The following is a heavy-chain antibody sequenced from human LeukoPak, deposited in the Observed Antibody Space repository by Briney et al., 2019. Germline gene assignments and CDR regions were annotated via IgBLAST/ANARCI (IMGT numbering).Heavy chain of an antibody. V-gene: IGHV1-69*08. D-gene: IGHD3-16*01. CDR2: SIPIFDRT. Sequence: ASVKVSCKASGGTFGSYTINWVRQAPGQGLEWMGRSIPIFDRTNYARNFQGRVTITADKSTTTVYMELTSLRSDDTAVYHCSGDLNWHHDSWGQGTLVTVSS. CDR3: SGDLNWHHDS. J-gene: IGHJ5*02. CDR1: GGTFGSYT.